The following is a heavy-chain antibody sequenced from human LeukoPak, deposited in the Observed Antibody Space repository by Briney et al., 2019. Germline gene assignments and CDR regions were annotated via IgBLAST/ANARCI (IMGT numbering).Heavy chain of an antibody. CDR3: AKDMGMVRGYYYYGMDV. D-gene: IGHD3-10*01. CDR1: GFTFDDYA. CDR2: ISWNSGSI. Sequence: AGGSLRLSCAASGFTFDDYAMHWVRQAPGKGLEWVSGISWNSGSIGYADSVKGRFTISRDNAKNSLYLQMNSLRAEGTALYYCAKDMGMVRGYYYYGMDVWGQGTTVTVSS. V-gene: IGHV3-9*01. J-gene: IGHJ6*02.